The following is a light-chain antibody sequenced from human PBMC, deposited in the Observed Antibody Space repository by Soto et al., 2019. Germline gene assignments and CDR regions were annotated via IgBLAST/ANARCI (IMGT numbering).Light chain of an antibody. CDR3: QQYTGPPTT. J-gene: IGKJ5*01. V-gene: IGKV3-11*01. CDR2: HTS. Sequence: EIVLTQSPATLSSSPGERATLSCRASQTVNSRLAWYQHKPGQAPRLLIYHTSNRATGIPARFSGSGSGTDFTLTISRLEPEDSAVYFCQQYTGPPTTFGQGTRLEIK. CDR1: QTVNSR.